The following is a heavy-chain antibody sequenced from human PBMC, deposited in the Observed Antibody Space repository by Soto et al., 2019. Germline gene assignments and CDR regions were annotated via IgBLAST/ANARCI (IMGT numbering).Heavy chain of an antibody. D-gene: IGHD1-26*01. J-gene: IGHJ4*02. CDR3: ARGPRSGGSYYFDY. CDR2: MNPNSGNT. CDR1: GYTFTSYD. Sequence: ASVKVSCKASGYTFTSYDINRVRQATGQGLEWMGWMNPNSGNTGYAQKFQGRVTMTRNTSISTAYIELSNLRSEDTAVYYCARGPRSGGSYYFDYWGQGTLVTVSS. V-gene: IGHV1-8*01.